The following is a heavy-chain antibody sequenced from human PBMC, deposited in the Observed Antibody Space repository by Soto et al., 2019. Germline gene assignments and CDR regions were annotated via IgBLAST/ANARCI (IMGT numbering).Heavy chain of an antibody. V-gene: IGHV1-2*04. Sequence: QVQLAQSGAEVKNPGASVKVSCKASGYTFTDYYIHWLRQAPAQGLEWMGWINPNSGDTKYAQKFQGWATRTRDTSISTTYMELSRLTSDDTALYYCARGPSHGAFDIWGQGTIITVSS. CDR3: ARGPSHGAFDI. J-gene: IGHJ3*02. CDR2: INPNSGDT. CDR1: GYTFTDYY.